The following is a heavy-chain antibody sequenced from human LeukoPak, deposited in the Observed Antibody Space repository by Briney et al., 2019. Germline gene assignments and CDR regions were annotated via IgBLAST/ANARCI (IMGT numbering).Heavy chain of an antibody. Sequence: SETLSLTCTVSGGSVSSGSYYWSWIRQPPGKGLEWIGYFYNSGSTSYNPALKSRVTISADTSRDQFSLKLSSVTAADTAVYYCVSSLTSSWYEIDSWGPGTLATVSS. V-gene: IGHV4-61*01. CDR1: GGSVSSGSYY. CDR3: VSSLTSSWYEIDS. J-gene: IGHJ4*02. D-gene: IGHD6-13*01. CDR2: FYNSGST.